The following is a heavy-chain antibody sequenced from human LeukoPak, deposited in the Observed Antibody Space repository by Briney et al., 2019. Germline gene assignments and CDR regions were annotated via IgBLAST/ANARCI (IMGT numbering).Heavy chain of an antibody. D-gene: IGHD7-27*01. CDR3: ARAPNWGFGLDV. J-gene: IGHJ6*02. V-gene: IGHV3-53*04. CDR2: IYTGGST. Sequence: GGSLRLSCAASGFNVSSNYMNWVRQAPGKGLEWVSIIYTGGSTYYADSVKGRFSISRHNSKNTLYLQMNSLRAEDTAVYYCARAPNWGFGLDVWGQWTTVTVSS. CDR1: GFNVSSNY.